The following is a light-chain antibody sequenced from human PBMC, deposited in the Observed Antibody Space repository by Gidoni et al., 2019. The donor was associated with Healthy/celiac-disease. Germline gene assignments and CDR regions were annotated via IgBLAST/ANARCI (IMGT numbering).Light chain of an antibody. CDR2: WAS. V-gene: IGKV4-1*01. CDR3: QQYYSTPFT. CDR1: QSVLYSSNNKNY. Sequence: DIVMTRSPDSLAVSLGERATINCKSSQSVLYSSNNKNYLAWYQQKPGQPPKLLIYWASTRESGVPDRVSGSGSGTDFTLPISSLQAEDVAVYYCQQYYSTPFTFGPATKVDIK. J-gene: IGKJ3*01.